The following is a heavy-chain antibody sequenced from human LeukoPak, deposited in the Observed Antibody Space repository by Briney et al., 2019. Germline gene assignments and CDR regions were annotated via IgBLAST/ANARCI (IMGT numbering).Heavy chain of an antibody. V-gene: IGHV3-7*01. D-gene: IGHD3-3*01. Sequence: PGGSLRLSCAASGFIFTNYFMSWVRQAPGKGLEWVASIKHDGSEKYYVDSVKGRFTISRDNAKNSLYLQMNSLRDEDTAVYYCARDHRPTPSYYDFWSGYYAAGLDPWGQGTLVTVSS. CDR3: ARDHRPTPSYYDFWSGYYAAGLDP. J-gene: IGHJ5*02. CDR2: IKHDGSEK. CDR1: GFIFTNYF.